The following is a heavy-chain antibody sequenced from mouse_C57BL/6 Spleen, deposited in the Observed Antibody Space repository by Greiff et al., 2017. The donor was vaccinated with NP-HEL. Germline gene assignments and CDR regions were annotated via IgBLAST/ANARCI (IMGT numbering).Heavy chain of an antibody. Sequence: EVKLMESGAELVKPGASVKLSCTASGFNIKDYYMHWVKQRTEQGLEWIGRIDPEDGETKYAPKFQGKATITADTSSNTAYLQLSSLTSEDTAVYYCARSGYGSSLYYAMDYWGQGTSVTVSS. D-gene: IGHD1-1*01. J-gene: IGHJ4*01. CDR3: ARSGYGSSLYYAMDY. V-gene: IGHV14-2*01. CDR1: GFNIKDYY. CDR2: IDPEDGET.